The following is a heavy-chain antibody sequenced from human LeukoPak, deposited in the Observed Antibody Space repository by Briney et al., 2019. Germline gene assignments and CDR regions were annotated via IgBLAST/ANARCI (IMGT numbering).Heavy chain of an antibody. J-gene: IGHJ6*03. CDR1: GGSFSGYY. CDR3: ARASGYDPFVDYYYRDV. Sequence: PSETLSLTCAVYGGSFSGYYWSWIRQPPGKGLEWIGEINHSRDTNYKPSLRSRVTMSVDTSKNQFSLKLNSVTAADTAVYYCARASGYDPFVDYYYRDVWGKGTTVTVSS. V-gene: IGHV4-34*01. CDR2: INHSRDT. D-gene: IGHD5-12*01.